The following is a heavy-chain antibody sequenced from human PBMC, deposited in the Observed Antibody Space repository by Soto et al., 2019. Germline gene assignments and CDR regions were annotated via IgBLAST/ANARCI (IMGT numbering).Heavy chain of an antibody. CDR1: GGSISSGPYS. Sequence: PSETLSLTCTVSGGSISSGPYSWGWIRQPPGKGLEWIGTFYYSGSTNYNPSLESRVTISVDTSRNQFSLKLSSVTAADTAVYYCARGGLLDWNYWFDPWGQGTLVTVSS. D-gene: IGHD1-7*01. CDR2: FYYSGST. V-gene: IGHV4-39*07. CDR3: ARGGLLDWNYWFDP. J-gene: IGHJ5*02.